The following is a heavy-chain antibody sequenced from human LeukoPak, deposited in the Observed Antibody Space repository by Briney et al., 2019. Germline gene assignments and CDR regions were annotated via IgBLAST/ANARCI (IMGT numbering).Heavy chain of an antibody. V-gene: IGHV1-69*06. CDR2: IIPIFGTA. D-gene: IGHD6-19*01. CDR1: GGTFSSYA. Sequence: SVKVSCKASGGTFSSYAISWVRQAPGQGREWMGGIIPIFGTANYAQKFQGRVTITADKSTSTAYMELSSLRSEDTAVYYCATEIVAGAFDYWGQGTLVTVSS. J-gene: IGHJ4*02. CDR3: ATEIVAGAFDY.